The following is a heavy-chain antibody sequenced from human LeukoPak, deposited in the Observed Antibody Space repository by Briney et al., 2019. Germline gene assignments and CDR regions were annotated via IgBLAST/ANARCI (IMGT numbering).Heavy chain of an antibody. J-gene: IGHJ4*02. CDR3: ARRGAGTGSGAFY. CDR1: GYTFTGYY. D-gene: IGHD3/OR15-3a*01. V-gene: IGHV1-2*02. Sequence: ASVKVSCKASGYTFTGYYMHWVRQAPRQGLEWMGWINPNSGGANYAQKFQGRVTMTRDTSISTAYMELNRLTSDDTAVYYCARRGAGTGSGAFYWGQGTLVTVSS. CDR2: INPNSGGA.